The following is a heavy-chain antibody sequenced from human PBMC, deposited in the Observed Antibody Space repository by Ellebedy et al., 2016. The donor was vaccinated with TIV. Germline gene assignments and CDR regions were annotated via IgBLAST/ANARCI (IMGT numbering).Heavy chain of an antibody. Sequence: PGGSLRLSCAASGFTFSNYGMHWVRQAPGKGLEWVSFIQYHGTDTYFADSVKGRFTISRDNSKNKLYLHMNSLRAVDTAVYYCAKDPRRRYVVRGTSYYFDFWGQGNLVTVSS. D-gene: IGHD1-14*01. CDR1: GFTFSNYG. CDR2: IQYHGTDT. V-gene: IGHV3-30*02. J-gene: IGHJ4*02. CDR3: AKDPRRRYVVRGTSYYFDF.